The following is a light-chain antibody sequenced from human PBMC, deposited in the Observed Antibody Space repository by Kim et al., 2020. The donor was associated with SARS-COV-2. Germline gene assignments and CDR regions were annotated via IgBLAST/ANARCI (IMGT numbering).Light chain of an antibody. V-gene: IGKV1-33*01. CDR2: DAS. J-gene: IGKJ4*01. CDR3: QQYDNVPLT. CDR1: HDIIFY. Sequence: ATVGDRITIACQASHDIIFYLNWYQQKPGKAPKLLIYDASNLERVVPSRFSGSGSGTDFTFTISNLQPEDIATYYCQQYDNVPLTFGVGSKVEIK.